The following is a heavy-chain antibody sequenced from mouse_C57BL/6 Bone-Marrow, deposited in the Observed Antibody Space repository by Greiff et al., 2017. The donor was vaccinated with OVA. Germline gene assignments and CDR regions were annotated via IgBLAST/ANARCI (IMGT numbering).Heavy chain of an antibody. CDR1: GYTFTDYN. D-gene: IGHD3-1*01. J-gene: IGHJ1*03. V-gene: IGHV1-18*01. Sequence: EVKLQESGPELVKPGASVKIPCKASGYTFTDYNMDWVKQSHGKSLEWIGDINPNNGGTIYNQKFKGKATLTVDKSSSTAYMELRSLTSEDTAVYYCARRAPNFDVWGTGTTVTVSS. CDR3: ARRAPNFDV. CDR2: INPNNGGT.